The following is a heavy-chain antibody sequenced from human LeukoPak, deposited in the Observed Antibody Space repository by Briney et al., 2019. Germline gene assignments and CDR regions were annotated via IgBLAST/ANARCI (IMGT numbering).Heavy chain of an antibody. J-gene: IGHJ6*03. CDR3: AVLDAPLNYYYYMDV. V-gene: IGHV1-69*13. CDR2: IIPVFGAT. D-gene: IGHD2-15*01. CDR1: GGTFSTYT. Sequence: ASVKVSCKASGGTFSTYTITWVRQAPGQGLEWVGGIIPVFGATNYAQKFQGRVTITADESTSTAYMELSSLRSEDTAVYYCAVLDAPLNYYYYMDVWGKGTTVTVSS.